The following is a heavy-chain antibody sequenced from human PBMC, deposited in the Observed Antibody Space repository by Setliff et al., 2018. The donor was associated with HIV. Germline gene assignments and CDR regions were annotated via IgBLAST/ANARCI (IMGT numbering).Heavy chain of an antibody. CDR3: ARHRNLDRRGEASDI. CDR2: IYYSGST. V-gene: IGHV4-39*01. CDR1: GGSISSSSYY. J-gene: IGHJ3*02. Sequence: SETLSLTCTVSGGSISSSSYYWGWIRQPPGKGLEWIGSIYYSGSTYYNPSLKSRVTISVDTSKNQFSLKLSSVTAADTAVYYCARHRNLDRRGEASDIWGQGTMVTVSS. D-gene: IGHD3-10*01.